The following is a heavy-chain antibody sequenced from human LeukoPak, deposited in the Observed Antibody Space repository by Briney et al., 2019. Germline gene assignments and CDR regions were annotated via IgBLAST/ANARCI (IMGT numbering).Heavy chain of an antibody. CDR3: ARGRPGGFDP. CDR2: IDSSGSA. CDR1: GGSISSSSYY. J-gene: IGHJ5*02. V-gene: IGHV4-39*07. Sequence: PSETLSLTCSVSGGSISSSSYYWGWIRQPPGKGLEWIGSIDSSGSAYYNPSLKSRVTISVDTSKNQFSLKLSSVTAADTAVYYCARGRPGGFDPWGQGTLVTVSS.